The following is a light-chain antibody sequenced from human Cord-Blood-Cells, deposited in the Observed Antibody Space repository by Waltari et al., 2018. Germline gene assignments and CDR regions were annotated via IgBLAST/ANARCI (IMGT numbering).Light chain of an antibody. J-gene: IGLJ1*01. Sequence: QSALTQPASVSGSPGLSITISCTGPSSDVGGYNSVSWYQQHPGKAPKLMIYDVSKRPSGVSNRFSGSKSGNTASLTISGLQAKDEADYYCSSYTSSSTYVFGTGTKVTVL. CDR2: DVS. CDR1: SSDVGGYNS. V-gene: IGLV2-14*01. CDR3: SSYTSSSTYV.